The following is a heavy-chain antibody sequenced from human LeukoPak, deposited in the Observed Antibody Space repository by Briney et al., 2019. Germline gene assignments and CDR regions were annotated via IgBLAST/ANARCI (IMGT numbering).Heavy chain of an antibody. V-gene: IGHV4-39*01. CDR3: KRQLHFSAADTRSVFDY. J-gene: IGHJ4*01. CDR2: IFYGEST. D-gene: IGHD6-13*01. Sequence: SETLSLTCSVHAPSMSFGDYWWGWIRQAPGKGLEWIGCIFYGESTHYNPSLKSRATISGDTSKNQFYLKLTTVTAGDGAIYLCKRQLHFSAADTRSVFDYWGQGTVVTVSS. CDR1: APSMSFGDYW.